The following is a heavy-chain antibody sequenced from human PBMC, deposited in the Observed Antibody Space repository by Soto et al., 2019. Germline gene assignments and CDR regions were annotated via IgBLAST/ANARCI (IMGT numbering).Heavy chain of an antibody. CDR2: IKQDGSEK. CDR1: GFTFSSYW. J-gene: IGHJ4*02. Sequence: VQLVESGGGLVQPGGSLRLSCAASGFTFSSYWMSWVRQAPGKGLEWVANIKQDGSEKYYVDSVKGRFTISRDNAKNSLYLQMNSLRAEDTAVYYCARDQNRIDIVVVPAAIDYWGQGTLVTVSS. CDR3: ARDQNRIDIVVVPAAIDY. D-gene: IGHD2-2*01. V-gene: IGHV3-7*01.